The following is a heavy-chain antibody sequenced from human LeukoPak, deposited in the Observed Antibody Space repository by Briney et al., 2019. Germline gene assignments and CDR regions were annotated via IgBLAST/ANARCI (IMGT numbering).Heavy chain of an antibody. CDR1: GGSISSYY. D-gene: IGHD3-9*01. CDR2: IYYSGST. J-gene: IGHJ4*02. Sequence: SETLSLTCTVSGGSISSYYWSWIRQPPGKGLEWIGYIYYSGSTNYNPSLKSRVTISVDTSKNQFSLKLSSVTAADTAVYYCARGQRRYFDWLPFDYWGQGTLVTVSS. CDR3: ARGQRRYFDWLPFDY. V-gene: IGHV4-59*01.